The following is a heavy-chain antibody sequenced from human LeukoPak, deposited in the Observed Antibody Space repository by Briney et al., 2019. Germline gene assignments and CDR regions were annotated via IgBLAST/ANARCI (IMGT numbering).Heavy chain of an antibody. V-gene: IGHV3-30-3*01. J-gene: IGHJ4*02. Sequence: AGTSRLSCEAAGFTCSSYAMQWVRQAPGKGLEWVAVISYDGSNKYYADSVKGRFTISRDNSKNTLYLQMNSLRAEDTAVYYCARDMGSSGYYVDYWGQETLVTVSS. D-gene: IGHD3-22*01. CDR1: GFTCSSYA. CDR3: ARDMGSSGYYVDY. CDR2: ISYDGSNK.